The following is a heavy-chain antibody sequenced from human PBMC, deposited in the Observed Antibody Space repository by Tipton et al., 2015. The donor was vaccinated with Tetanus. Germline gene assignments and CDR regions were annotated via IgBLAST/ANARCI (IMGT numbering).Heavy chain of an antibody. V-gene: IGHV4-39*01. J-gene: IGHJ5*02. Sequence: TLSLTCTVSGGSISDKKYYWGWIRQPPGKGLEWIGHIFYTGSSHYNPSFKSRVTMSVDTSKNQFSLNLTSVTAADTAVYFCSRQEPPRRFFYDSSGSSAWGQGTLVTVSS. D-gene: IGHD3-22*01. CDR3: SRQEPPRRFFYDSSGSSA. CDR2: IFYTGSS. CDR1: GGSISDKKYY.